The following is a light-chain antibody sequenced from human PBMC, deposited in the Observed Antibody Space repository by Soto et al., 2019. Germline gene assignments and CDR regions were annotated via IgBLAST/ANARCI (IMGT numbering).Light chain of an antibody. CDR1: QSITSF. CDR3: QQSYTTPFT. CDR2: AAS. J-gene: IGKJ3*01. V-gene: IGKV1-39*01. Sequence: DIQMTQSPSSRFASVGARVTIPCRPGQSITSFLNWYQQKAGKAPDLLIYAASSLQSGVPSRFSGSGSATDFTLTISNLQPEDFATYFCQQSYTTPFTFGPGTRVDIK.